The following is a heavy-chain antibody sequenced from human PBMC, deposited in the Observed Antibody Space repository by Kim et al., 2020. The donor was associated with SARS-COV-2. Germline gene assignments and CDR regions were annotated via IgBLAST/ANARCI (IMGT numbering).Heavy chain of an antibody. J-gene: IGHJ6*02. Sequence: DPVKCQFTIPTDKSKNTLYLQMNNLRGEDTAVYYCAKGSGFDYYSGMDVWGQGTTVTVSS. CDR3: AKGSGFDYYSGMDV. D-gene: IGHD3-10*01. V-gene: IGHV3-23*01.